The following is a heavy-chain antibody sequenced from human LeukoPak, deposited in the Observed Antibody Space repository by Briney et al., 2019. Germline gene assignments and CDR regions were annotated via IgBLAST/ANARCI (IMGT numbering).Heavy chain of an antibody. CDR3: ARAILTPSGYVWHFDL. CDR2: IHNSGSA. Sequence: SETLSLTCTVSGGSISTGGYYWSWIRQLPGKGLEWIGYIHNSGSAYYNPSLRSRVTMSVDTSKYQFSLNLGYMTAADTALYYCARAILTPSGYVWHFDLWGRGTLVTVSS. CDR1: GGSISTGGYY. J-gene: IGHJ2*01. V-gene: IGHV4-31*03. D-gene: IGHD3-3*01.